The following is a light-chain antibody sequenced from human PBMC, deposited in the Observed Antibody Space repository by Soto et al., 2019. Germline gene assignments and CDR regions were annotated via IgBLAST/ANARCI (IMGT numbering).Light chain of an antibody. V-gene: IGKV3-11*01. CDR1: QSVGSS. CDR2: AAS. Sequence: EIVLTQSPATLSLSPVERATLSCMASQSVGSSLAWYQQKLGQAPRLLIYAASDRATGIPGRFSGSGSGTDFTLTISSLEPEDFAVYYCQQRQYWPPITFGQGTRLEI. CDR3: QQRQYWPPIT. J-gene: IGKJ5*01.